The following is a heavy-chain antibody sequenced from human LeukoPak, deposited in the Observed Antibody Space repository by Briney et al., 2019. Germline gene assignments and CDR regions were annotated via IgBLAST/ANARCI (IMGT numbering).Heavy chain of an antibody. CDR2: VRSVAAGGAT. V-gene: IGHV3-15*01. Sequence: PGGSLRLSCAASGFTFTDAWMSWVRQAPGKGLEWVGRVRSVAAGGATEYAAPVEGRFIISRDDSKHTLSLQMNSLEIEDTAVYFCVTDTVVPLAQIDRWGQGTMVTVSS. D-gene: IGHD2-15*01. CDR1: GFTFTDAW. J-gene: IGHJ3*01. CDR3: VTDTVVPLAQIDR.